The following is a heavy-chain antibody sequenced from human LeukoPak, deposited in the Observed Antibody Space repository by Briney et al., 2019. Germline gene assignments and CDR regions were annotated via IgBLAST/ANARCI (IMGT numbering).Heavy chain of an antibody. Sequence: GGSLRLYCAASGFTYSDYYMSWIRQAPGKGLEWVSYISSSSSYTNYADSVKGRFTISRDNAKNSLYLQMNSLRAEDTAVYYCARGHNIVATKPYFDYWGQGTLVTVSS. D-gene: IGHD5-12*01. CDR2: ISSSSSYT. CDR3: ARGHNIVATKPYFDY. V-gene: IGHV3-11*05. J-gene: IGHJ4*02. CDR1: GFTYSDYY.